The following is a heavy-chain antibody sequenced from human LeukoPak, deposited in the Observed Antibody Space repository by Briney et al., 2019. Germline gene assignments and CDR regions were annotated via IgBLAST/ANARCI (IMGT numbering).Heavy chain of an antibody. J-gene: IGHJ4*02. D-gene: IGHD4-17*01. CDR1: GFTFSSYA. V-gene: IGHV3-23*01. CDR3: AKDVLYGDPRVELFDY. Sequence: GGSLRLSCAASGFTFSSYAMSWVRQAPGKGLEWVSAISGSGGSTYYADSVKGRFTISRDNSKNTLYLQMNSLRAEDTAVYYCAKDVLYGDPRVELFDYWGQGPLVTVSS. CDR2: ISGSGGST.